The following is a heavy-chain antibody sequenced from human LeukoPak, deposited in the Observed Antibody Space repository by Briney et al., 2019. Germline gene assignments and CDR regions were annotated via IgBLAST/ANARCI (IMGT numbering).Heavy chain of an antibody. J-gene: IGHJ4*02. CDR3: ATNAGRAVAGSWDFDY. CDR1: GGSISTSNYY. CDR2: IYYSGST. V-gene: IGHV4-61*01. Sequence: SETLSLTCTVSGGSISTSNYYWSWIRQPPGKGLEWIGYIYYSGSTNYNPSLKSRVTISVDTSKNQFSLKLSSVTAADTAVYYCATNAGRAVAGSWDFDYWGQGTLVTVSS. D-gene: IGHD6-19*01.